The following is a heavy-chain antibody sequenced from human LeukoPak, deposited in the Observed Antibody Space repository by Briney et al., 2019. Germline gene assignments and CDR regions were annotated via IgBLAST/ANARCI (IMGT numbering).Heavy chain of an antibody. CDR3: ARFSDFWSGRFDP. V-gene: IGHV5-51*01. CDR2: IYPSDSDT. Sequence: GESLKISCKGSGYSFTSYWINWVRQMPGKGLEWMGIIYPSDSDTRYSPSFQGQVTITADKSISTAYLQWSSLKASDTAMYYCARFSDFWSGRFDPWGQGTLVTVSS. CDR1: GYSFTSYW. D-gene: IGHD3-3*01. J-gene: IGHJ5*02.